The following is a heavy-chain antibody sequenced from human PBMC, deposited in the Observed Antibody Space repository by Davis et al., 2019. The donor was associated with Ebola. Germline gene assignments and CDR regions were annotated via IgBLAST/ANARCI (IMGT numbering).Heavy chain of an antibody. Sequence: GESLKISCAASGFTFSTYAMGWIRQAPGKGPEWVASISSSASYKNYADSVKGRFTISRDDAKKSLYLQMDSLRAEDTAVYYCVQQLGDYGGNALRYWGQGTLVTVSS. CDR3: VQQLGDYGGNALRY. J-gene: IGHJ4*02. CDR2: ISSSASYK. D-gene: IGHD4-23*01. V-gene: IGHV3-11*06. CDR1: GFTFSTYA.